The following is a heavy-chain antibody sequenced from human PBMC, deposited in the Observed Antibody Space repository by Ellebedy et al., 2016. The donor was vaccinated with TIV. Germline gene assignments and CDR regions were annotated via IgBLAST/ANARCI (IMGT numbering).Heavy chain of an antibody. Sequence: GSLRLSXNVSGGSIGSYYWHWIRQPPGERLEWIGYIYYSGSTDYNPSLTNRVTISVDTSKNQVSLKLNSVTAADTAVYYCARGLSPWGQGTLVTVSS. D-gene: IGHD6-19*01. J-gene: IGHJ5*02. CDR1: GGSIGSYY. V-gene: IGHV4-59*01. CDR2: IYYSGST. CDR3: ARGLSP.